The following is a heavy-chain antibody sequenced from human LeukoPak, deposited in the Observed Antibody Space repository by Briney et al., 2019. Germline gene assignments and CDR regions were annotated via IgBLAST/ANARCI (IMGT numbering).Heavy chain of an antibody. Sequence: ASVKVSCKTSGYTFIGYYMHWVRQAPGQGLEWMGWINPKNGGANYAPSFQGTVTMTRDTSISTAYMELTRLRSDDTAVYYCARERGNYDILTDYEGNGFDPWGQGTLVTVSS. D-gene: IGHD3-9*01. CDR3: ARERGNYDILTDYEGNGFDP. CDR2: INPKNGGA. J-gene: IGHJ5*02. V-gene: IGHV1-2*07. CDR1: GYTFIGYY.